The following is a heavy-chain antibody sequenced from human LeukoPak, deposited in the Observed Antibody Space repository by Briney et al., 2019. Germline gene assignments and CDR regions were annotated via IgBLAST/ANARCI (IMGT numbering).Heavy chain of an antibody. CDR3: AREDYYDSSGYYGQYFQH. D-gene: IGHD3-22*01. Sequence: GGSLRLSCAASGFTFSSYWMSWARQAPGKGLEWGAVISYDGSNKYYADSVKGRFTISRDNSKNTLYLQMNSLRAEDTAVYYCAREDYYDSSGYYGQYFQHWGQGTLVTVSS. V-gene: IGHV3-30*03. CDR2: ISYDGSNK. CDR1: GFTFSSYW. J-gene: IGHJ1*01.